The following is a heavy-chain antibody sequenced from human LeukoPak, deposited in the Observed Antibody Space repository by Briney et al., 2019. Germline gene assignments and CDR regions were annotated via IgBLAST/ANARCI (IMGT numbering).Heavy chain of an antibody. CDR1: GFTFTSYA. D-gene: IGHD3-22*01. J-gene: IGHJ4*02. Sequence: GGSLRLSCVVSGFTFTSYAMNWVRQSPGKGLEWVSGISGRGDSAYYTDSVKGRFTISRDNSKNTVYLQMNSLRAEDTAVYLCAKDFDYYDSSGRDYWGQGTLVTVSS. CDR3: AKDFDYYDSSGRDY. V-gene: IGHV3-23*01. CDR2: ISGRGDSA.